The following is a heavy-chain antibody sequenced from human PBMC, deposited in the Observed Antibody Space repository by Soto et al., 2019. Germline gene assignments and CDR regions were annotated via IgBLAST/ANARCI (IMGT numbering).Heavy chain of an antibody. V-gene: IGHV3-30*03. CDR3: XXXRIAVAGDYYYXXXDV. CDR2: ISYDGSNK. Sequence: QVQLVESGGGVVQPGRSLRLSCAASGFTFSSYGMHWVRQAPGKGLEWVAVISYDGSNKYYADSVKGRFTISRDNSKNTLYLQMXXLRAEDTAXXXXXXXRIAVAGDYYYXXXDVWGQGT. D-gene: IGHD6-19*01. CDR1: GFTFSSYG. J-gene: IGHJ6*02.